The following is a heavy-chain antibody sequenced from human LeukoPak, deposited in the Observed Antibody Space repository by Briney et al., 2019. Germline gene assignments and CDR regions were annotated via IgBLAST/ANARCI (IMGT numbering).Heavy chain of an antibody. D-gene: IGHD3-10*01. V-gene: IGHV3-33*01. CDR2: IWYDGSNK. CDR1: GFTFSSYG. CDR3: ARDKHYYGSGSYGYYYYGMDV. J-gene: IGHJ6*02. Sequence: GGSLRLSCAASGFTFSSYGMHWVRQAPGKGLEWVAVIWYDGSNKYYADSVKGRFTISRDNSKNTLYPQMNSLRAEDTAVYYCARDKHYYGSGSYGYYYYGMDVWGQGTTVTVSS.